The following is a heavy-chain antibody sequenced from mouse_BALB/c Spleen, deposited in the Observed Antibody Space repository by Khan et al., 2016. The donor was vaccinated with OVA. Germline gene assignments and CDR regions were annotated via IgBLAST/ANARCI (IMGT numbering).Heavy chain of an antibody. CDR3: AKGVWSYYFALDY. Sequence: QVQLKESGPGLVAPSQSLSITCTVSGFSLTDYGVSWIRQPPGKGLEWLGVIWGGGITYYNSALKSRLSISKDNSKSQVLLEMSSLQTDDTAMYYCAKGVWSYYFALDYWGQGTSVTVSS. V-gene: IGHV2-6-5*01. J-gene: IGHJ4*01. CDR2: IWGGGIT. CDR1: GFSLTDYG.